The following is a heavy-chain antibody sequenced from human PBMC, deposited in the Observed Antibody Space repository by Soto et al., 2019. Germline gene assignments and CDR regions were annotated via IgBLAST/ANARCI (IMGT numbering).Heavy chain of an antibody. D-gene: IGHD3-22*01. V-gene: IGHV3-72*01. J-gene: IGHJ4*02. CDR2: SRDKAQGYTT. CDR3: VRATYYSDSSGYNRCFGY. Sequence: GGSLRLSCAASGFTFSDHDIDWVRQAPWKGLEWVGRSRDKAQGYTTQYAASVKGRFTTSRDDSKNSVYLQMNSLKTEDTAVYYCVRATYYSDSSGYNRCFGYCGRGTLFTVSS. CDR1: GFTFSDHD.